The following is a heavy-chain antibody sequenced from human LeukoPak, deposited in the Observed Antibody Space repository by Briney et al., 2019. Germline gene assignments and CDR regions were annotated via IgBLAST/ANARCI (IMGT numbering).Heavy chain of an antibody. CDR2: ISSSSSTI. CDR1: GFTFTTYW. D-gene: IGHD3-3*02. Sequence: SGGSLRLSCVASGFTFTTYWMHWVRQAPGKGLEWVSCISSSSSTIYSADSVKGRFTISRDNAKDSLCLEMNSLRADDTAVYYCVRASIQSSLDFWGQGTLVTVSS. J-gene: IGHJ4*02. CDR3: VRASIQSSLDF. V-gene: IGHV3-48*01.